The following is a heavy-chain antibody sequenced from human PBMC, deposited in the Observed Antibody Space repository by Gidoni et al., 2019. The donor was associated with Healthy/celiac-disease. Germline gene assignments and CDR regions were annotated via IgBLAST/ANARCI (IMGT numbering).Heavy chain of an antibody. D-gene: IGHD1-26*01. V-gene: IGHV1-46*03. CDR1: GYTFTSYY. J-gene: IGHJ4*02. CDR2: INPSGGST. CDR3: ARDLTDPPRYSGSYYGY. Sequence: QVQLVQSGAEVKKPGASVKVSCKASGYTFTSYYMHWVRQAPGQGLEWMGIINPSGGSTSYAQKFQGRVTMTRDTSTSTVYMELSSLRSEDTAVYYCARDLTDPPRYSGSYYGYWGQGTLVTVSS.